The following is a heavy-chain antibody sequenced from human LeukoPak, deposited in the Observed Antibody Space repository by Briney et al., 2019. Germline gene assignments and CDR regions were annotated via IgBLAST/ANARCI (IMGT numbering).Heavy chain of an antibody. D-gene: IGHD3/OR15-3a*01. J-gene: IGHJ4*02. CDR1: GITLSNYG. CDR3: AKRGVVIRVVLVGFHKEAYYFES. V-gene: IGHV3-23*01. CDR2: ISDSGGST. Sequence: GGSLRLSCAVSGITLSNYGMSWVRQAPGKGLEWVAGISDSGGSTNYADSVKGRFTISRDNPKNTLYLQMNSLRAEDTAVYFCAKRGVVIRVVLVGFHKEAYYFESWGQGALVTVSS.